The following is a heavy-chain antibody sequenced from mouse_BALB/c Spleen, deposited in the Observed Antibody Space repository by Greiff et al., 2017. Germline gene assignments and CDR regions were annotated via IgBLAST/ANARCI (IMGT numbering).Heavy chain of an antibody. V-gene: IGHV5-4*02. CDR3: ARDRDYGFAD. CDR2: ISDGGSYT. D-gene: IGHD2-4*01. Sequence: EVQGVESGGGLVKPGGSLKLSCAASGFTFSDYYMYWVRQTPEKRLEWVATISDGGSYTYYPDSVKGRFTISRDNAKNNLYLQMSSLKSEDTAMYYCARDRDYGFADWGQGTLVTVSA. CDR1: GFTFSDYY. J-gene: IGHJ3*01.